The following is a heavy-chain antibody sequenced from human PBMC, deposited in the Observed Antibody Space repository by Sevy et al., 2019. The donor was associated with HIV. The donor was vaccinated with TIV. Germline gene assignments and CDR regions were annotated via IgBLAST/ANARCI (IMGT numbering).Heavy chain of an antibody. CDR2: VYYTGKT. D-gene: IGHD6-6*01. Sequence: SETLSLTCNVSGVSITRSYWNWIRQTPGKGLEWIAFVYYTGKTNYNPSLKSRVTVSLDTSKSQFYLRLSSVTASDTAVYYCARGGAGRQFDYYYYMDVWGKGTTVTVS. J-gene: IGHJ6*03. CDR1: GVSITRSY. CDR3: ARGGAGRQFDYYYYMDV. V-gene: IGHV4-59*01.